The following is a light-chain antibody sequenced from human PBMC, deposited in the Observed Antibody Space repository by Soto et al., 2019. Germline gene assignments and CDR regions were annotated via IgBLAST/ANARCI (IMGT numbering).Light chain of an antibody. J-gene: IGKJ1*01. CDR3: HQYNNWPLWT. CDR2: GAS. V-gene: IGKV3-15*01. CDR1: QSVSSN. Sequence: IVMTQSPATLSVSPGERATLSCRASQSVSSNLAWYQQKRGQGPRLLIYGASTRATGIPARFSGSGSGTEFTLTISILQSEDFAVYYCHQYNNWPLWTFGQGTKVDIK.